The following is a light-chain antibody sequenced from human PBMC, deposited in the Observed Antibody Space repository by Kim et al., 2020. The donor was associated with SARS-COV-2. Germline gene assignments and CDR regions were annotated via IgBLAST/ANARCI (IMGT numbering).Light chain of an antibody. CDR3: QQYTTLPLT. Sequence: EIVMTQSPATLSVSPGERATLSCRASQSVSNNLAWYQQKPGQAPRLLIFGASTRATGIPARFSGSGSGAEFTLTFSSLQSEDSAVYYCQQYTTLPLTFGGGTQVDIK. J-gene: IGKJ4*01. CDR1: QSVSNN. CDR2: GAS. V-gene: IGKV3-15*01.